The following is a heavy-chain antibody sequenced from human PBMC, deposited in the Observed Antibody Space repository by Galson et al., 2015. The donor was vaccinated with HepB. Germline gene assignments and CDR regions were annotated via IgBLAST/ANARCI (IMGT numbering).Heavy chain of an antibody. Sequence: SVKVSCKASGGTFSSYAISWVRQAPGQGLEWMGGIIPIFGIANYAQKFQGRVTITADESTSTAYMELSSLRSEDTAVYYCARDRHPTGDEVFDYWGQGTLVTVSS. J-gene: IGHJ4*02. CDR1: GGTFSSYA. V-gene: IGHV1-69*13. CDR3: ARDRHPTGDEVFDY. CDR2: IIPIFGIA. D-gene: IGHD7-27*01.